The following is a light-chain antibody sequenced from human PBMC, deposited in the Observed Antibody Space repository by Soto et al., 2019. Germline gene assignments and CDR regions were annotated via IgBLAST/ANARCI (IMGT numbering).Light chain of an antibody. V-gene: IGLV3-21*02. J-gene: IGLJ2*01. Sequence: SYELTQPPSVSVAPGQTARITCGGNNIGSKSVHWYRQKPGQAPVLVVSDDTDRHSGNPERFSGSKSANTANLTISGVEGGDEADYYCHLWDIRSDQVVFGGGTKVTVL. CDR3: HLWDIRSDQVV. CDR1: NIGSKS. CDR2: DDT.